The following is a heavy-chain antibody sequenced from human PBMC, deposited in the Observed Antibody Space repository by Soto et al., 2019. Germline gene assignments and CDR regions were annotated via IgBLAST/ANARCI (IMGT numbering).Heavy chain of an antibody. CDR1: GFTFSSYA. CDR3: ARDRLRFSPGYYYGMDV. CDR2: ISYDGSNK. D-gene: IGHD5-12*01. V-gene: IGHV3-30-3*01. Sequence: QVQLVESGGGVVQPGRSLRLSCAALGFTFSSYAMHWVRQAPGKGLEWGAVISYDGSNKYYADSVKGRFTISRDNSKNTLYLQMNSLRAEDTAVYYCARDRLRFSPGYYYGMDVWGQGTTVTVSS. J-gene: IGHJ6*02.